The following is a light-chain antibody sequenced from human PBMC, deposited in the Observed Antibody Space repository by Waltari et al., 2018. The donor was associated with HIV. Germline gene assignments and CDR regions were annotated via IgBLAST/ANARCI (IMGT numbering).Light chain of an antibody. CDR2: EVS. CDR1: SREVGRYNL. J-gene: IGLJ1*01. CDR3: CSYAGSSTYV. V-gene: IGLV2-23*02. Sequence: QSALTQPASVSGSPGQSITISCTGTSREVGRYNLVSWYQQHPGKAPKLMIYEVSKRPSGVSNRFSGSKSGNTASLTISGLQAEDEADYYCCSYAGSSTYVFGTGTKVTVL.